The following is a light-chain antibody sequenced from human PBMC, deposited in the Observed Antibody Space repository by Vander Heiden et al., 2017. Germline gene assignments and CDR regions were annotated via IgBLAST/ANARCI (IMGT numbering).Light chain of an antibody. J-gene: IGKJ2*01. V-gene: IGKV3-11*01. CDR2: DAS. CDR3: QQRSNWPLYT. Sequence: EIVLTQSPATLSLSAWESATLYSMASQSVSSYLAWYQQKPGQAPRLLIYDASNRATGIPARFSGSGSGTDFTLTISSLEPEDFAVYYCQQRSNWPLYTFGQGTKLEIK. CDR1: QSVSSY.